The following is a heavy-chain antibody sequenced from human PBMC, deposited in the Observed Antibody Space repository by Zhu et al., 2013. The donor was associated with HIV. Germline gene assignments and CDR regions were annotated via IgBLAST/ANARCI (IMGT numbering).Heavy chain of an antibody. CDR3: ARMDKGSCTATTCPDWFDP. Sequence: QVQLLQSGAEVKKPGASVKVSCKASGYTFTNDGINWVRQAPGHGLEWMGWVNPSSGHAGYAQKFQGRVTIIRNTSISTVYMELRSLRSDDTAVYYCARMDKGSCTATTCPDWFDPWGQGTLVTVSS. CDR2: VNPSSGHA. CDR1: GYTFTNDG. V-gene: IGHV1-8*01. D-gene: IGHD2-8*02. J-gene: IGHJ5*02.